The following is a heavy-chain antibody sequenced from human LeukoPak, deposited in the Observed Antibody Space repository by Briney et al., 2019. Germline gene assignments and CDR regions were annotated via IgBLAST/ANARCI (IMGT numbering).Heavy chain of an antibody. J-gene: IGHJ4*02. Sequence: ASVKVSCKASGYTFTSYGISWVRQAPGQGLEWMGWISAYNGNTNYAQKLQGRVTMTRDTSSSTAFMELSRLRSDDTAVYYCARGYSSGWYADYWGQGTLVTVSS. D-gene: IGHD6-19*01. CDR2: ISAYNGNT. CDR1: GYTFTSYG. CDR3: ARGYSSGWYADY. V-gene: IGHV1-18*01.